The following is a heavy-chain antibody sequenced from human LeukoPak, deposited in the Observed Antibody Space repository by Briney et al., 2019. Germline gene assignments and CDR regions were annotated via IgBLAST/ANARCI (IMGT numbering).Heavy chain of an antibody. CDR2: IYSGGST. V-gene: IGHV3-66*02. J-gene: IGHJ4*02. CDR3: ARKSPGYYGSGSYILGDY. D-gene: IGHD3-10*01. CDR1: GFTVSSNY. Sequence: GGSLRLSCAASGFTVSSNYMSWVRQAPGKGLEWVSVIYSGGSTYYADSVKGRFTISRDNSKNTLYHQMNSLRAEDTAVYYCARKSPGYYGSGSYILGDYWGEGTLVTVSS.